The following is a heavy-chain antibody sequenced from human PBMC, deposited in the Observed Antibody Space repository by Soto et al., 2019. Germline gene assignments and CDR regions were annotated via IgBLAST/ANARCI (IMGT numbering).Heavy chain of an antibody. CDR1: GYTFTSYG. J-gene: IGHJ4*02. CDR2: ISAYNGNT. CDR3: AGEGPPEDY. Sequence: QVQLVQSGAEVKKPGASVKVSCKASGYTFTSYGISWVRQAPGQGLEWMGWISAYNGNTNYAQKLQGRVTMTTDTPRGTADRERGRLRSDDTAVYYCAGEGPPEDYWGQGTLVTVSS. V-gene: IGHV1-18*01.